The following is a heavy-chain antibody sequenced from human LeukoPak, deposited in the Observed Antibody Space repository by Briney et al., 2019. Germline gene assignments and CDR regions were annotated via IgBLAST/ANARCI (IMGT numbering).Heavy chain of an antibody. D-gene: IGHD3-22*01. CDR1: GASINNNF. V-gene: IGHV4-59*08. CDR3: ARHRDYYDT. J-gene: IGHJ4*01. Sequence: PSETLSLTCTVSGASINNNFWTWIRQPPGKGLEWIGYIYSSGSAKYNPSLKSRVIISGDTSKNLISLTLTSVTAADTAVHFCARHRDYYDTWGHGTLVTVSS. CDR2: IYSSGSA.